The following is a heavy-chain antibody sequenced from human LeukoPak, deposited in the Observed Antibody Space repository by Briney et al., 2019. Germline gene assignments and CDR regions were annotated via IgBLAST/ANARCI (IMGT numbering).Heavy chain of an antibody. V-gene: IGHV1-3*01. Sequence: ASVKVSCKASGYTFTSYATHWVRQAPGQRPEWMGWINAGNGNTKYSQKFQGRVTITRDTSASTAYMELSSLRSEDTAVYYCARAEGGLITIFGVVIYGMDVWGQGTTATVSS. CDR1: GYTFTSYA. CDR2: INAGNGNT. D-gene: IGHD3-3*01. CDR3: ARAEGGLITIFGVVIYGMDV. J-gene: IGHJ6*02.